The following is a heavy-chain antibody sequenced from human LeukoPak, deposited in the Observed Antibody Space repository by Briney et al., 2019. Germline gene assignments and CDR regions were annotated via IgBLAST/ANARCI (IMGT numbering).Heavy chain of an antibody. CDR3: TRETTVTYDYGDYVGWAPYGYFDY. Sequence: PTGGSLRLSCAASGFTFSSYAMSWVRQAPGKGLEWVGFIRSKAYGWTTEYAASVKGRFTISRDDSKSIAYLQMNSLKTEDTAVYYCTRETTVTYDYGDYVGWAPYGYFDYWGQGTLVTVSS. CDR1: GFTFSSYA. J-gene: IGHJ4*02. CDR2: IRSKAYGWTT. D-gene: IGHD4-17*01. V-gene: IGHV3-49*04.